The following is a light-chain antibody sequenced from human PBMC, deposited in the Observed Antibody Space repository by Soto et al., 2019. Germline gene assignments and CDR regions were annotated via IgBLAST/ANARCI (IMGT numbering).Light chain of an antibody. CDR3: SSLTTSFTYV. CDR2: EVS. CDR1: SSDVGAYNY. V-gene: IGLV2-14*01. Sequence: QSALAQPASVCGSPGQSVAISCTGTSSDVGAYNYISWYQQHPGKAPKLLLSEVSNRPSGVSDHFSGSKSGNTASLTISGLQAEDEADYYCSSLTTSFTYVFGTGTKVTVL. J-gene: IGLJ1*01.